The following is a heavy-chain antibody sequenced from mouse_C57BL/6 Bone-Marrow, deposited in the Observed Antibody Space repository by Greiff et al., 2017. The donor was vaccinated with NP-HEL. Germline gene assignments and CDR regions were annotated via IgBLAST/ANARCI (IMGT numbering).Heavy chain of an antibody. V-gene: IGHV1-76*01. J-gene: IGHJ4*01. CDR2: IYPGSGNT. CDR3: ARFGITTVVATYYYAMDY. CDR1: GYTFTDYY. Sequence: VQLQESGAELVRPGASVKLSCKASGYTFTDYYINWVKQRPGQGLEWIARIYPGSGNTYYNEKFKGKATLTAEKSSSTAYMQLSSLTSEDSAVYFCARFGITTVVATYYYAMDYWGQGTSVTVSS. D-gene: IGHD1-1*01.